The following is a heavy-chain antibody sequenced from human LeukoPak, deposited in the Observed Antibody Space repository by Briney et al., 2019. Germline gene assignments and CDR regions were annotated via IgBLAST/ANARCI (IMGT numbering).Heavy chain of an antibody. Sequence: PSETLSLTCTVSGGSISSYYWSWIRQPPGKGLEWIGYIYYSGSTNYNPSLKSRVTISVDTSKNQFSLKLSSVTAADTAVYYCARGNDYVWGGYRTYYMDVWGKGTTVTVSS. D-gene: IGHD3-16*02. CDR2: IYYSGST. CDR1: GGSISSYY. CDR3: ARGNDYVWGGYRTYYMDV. J-gene: IGHJ6*03. V-gene: IGHV4-59*01.